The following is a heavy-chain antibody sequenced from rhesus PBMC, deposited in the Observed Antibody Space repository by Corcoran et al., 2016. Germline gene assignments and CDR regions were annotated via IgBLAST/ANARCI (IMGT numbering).Heavy chain of an antibody. J-gene: IGHJ2*01. Sequence: QVNLQQWGEGLVKPSETLSLTSAVYVGSFGGSSSWNCIRPPPGKGWAWIGNIDGKSASTNYKPSLKNRVTISKDTSKNQFSLKLSSVTAADTAVYYCARGDYSGSYYSWYFDIWGPGTPITISS. D-gene: IGHD3-16*01. CDR1: VGSFGGSSS. V-gene: IGHV4-73*01. CDR2: IDGKSAST. CDR3: ARGDYSGSYYSWYFDI.